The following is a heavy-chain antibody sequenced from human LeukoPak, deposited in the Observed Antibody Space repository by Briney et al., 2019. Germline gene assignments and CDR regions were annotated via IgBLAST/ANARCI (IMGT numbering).Heavy chain of an antibody. CDR1: SGSISGYY. D-gene: IGHD3-10*01. CDR2: IHYSGST. V-gene: IGHV4-59*08. Sequence: PSETLSLTCTVSSGSISGYYWSWIRQPPGKGLEWIGYIHYSGSTNYNPSLKSRVTISVDTSKNQFSLKLSSVTAADTAVYYCARQGRGITMVRGVTPFDYWGQGTLVTVSS. CDR3: ARQGRGITMVRGVTPFDY. J-gene: IGHJ4*02.